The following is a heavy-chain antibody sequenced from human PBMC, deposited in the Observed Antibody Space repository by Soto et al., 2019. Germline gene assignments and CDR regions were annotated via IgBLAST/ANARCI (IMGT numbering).Heavy chain of an antibody. CDR2: IIPILGIA. Sequence: QVQLVQSGAEVKKPGSSVKVSCTASGGTFSSYTISWVRQAPGQGLEWMGRIIPILGIANYAQKFQGRVTITADKSTNTAYMELSRLRSEDTAVYYCATDKDDYGDYGIDYWGQGTLVTVSS. D-gene: IGHD4-17*01. CDR3: ATDKDDYGDYGIDY. J-gene: IGHJ4*02. V-gene: IGHV1-69*02. CDR1: GGTFSSYT.